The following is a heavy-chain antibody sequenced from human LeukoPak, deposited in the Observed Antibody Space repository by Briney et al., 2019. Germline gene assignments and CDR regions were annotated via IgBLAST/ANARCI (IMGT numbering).Heavy chain of an antibody. D-gene: IGHD4-17*01. V-gene: IGHV4-59*01. Sequence: SETLSLTCTVSGGSISSYYWSWIRQPPGKGLEWIGYIYYSGSTNYNPSLKSRVTISVDTSKKQFSLKLNSVTAADTAVYYCAREYGDFDYWGQGTLVTVSS. J-gene: IGHJ4*02. CDR3: AREYGDFDY. CDR2: IYYSGST. CDR1: GGSISSYY.